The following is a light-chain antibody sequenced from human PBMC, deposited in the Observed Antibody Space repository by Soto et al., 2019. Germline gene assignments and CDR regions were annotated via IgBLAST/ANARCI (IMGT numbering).Light chain of an antibody. CDR3: TSFARGSTLV. V-gene: IGLV2-23*01. Sequence: QSALTQPAAVSGSPGQSITISCTGTSSDVGTYNLVSWYQQYPGKATKLMIYATSKRPSGVSNRFSGSKSGDTASLTISGLQAEDQADYYCTSFARGSTLVFGGGTKVTVL. J-gene: IGLJ3*02. CDR2: ATS. CDR1: SSDVGTYNL.